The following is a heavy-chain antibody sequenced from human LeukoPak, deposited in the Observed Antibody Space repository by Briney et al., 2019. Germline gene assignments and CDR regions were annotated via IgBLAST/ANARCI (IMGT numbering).Heavy chain of an antibody. V-gene: IGHV4-31*03. D-gene: IGHD3-22*01. J-gene: IGHJ4*02. CDR3: AREFADDSSGYPLGY. CDR2: IYYSGST. CDR1: GGSISSGGYY. Sequence: SETLSLTCTVSGGSISSGGYYWSWIRQHPGKGLEWIGYIYYSGSTYYNPSLKSRVTISVDTSKNQFSLKLSSVTAADTAVYYCAREFADDSSGYPLGYWGQGTLVTVSP.